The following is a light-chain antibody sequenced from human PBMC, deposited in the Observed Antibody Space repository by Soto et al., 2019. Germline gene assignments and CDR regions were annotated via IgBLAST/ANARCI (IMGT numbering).Light chain of an antibody. CDR2: EVN. CDR3: GSYTSSNTVV. Sequence: QSVLTQPASVSGSPGQSITISCTGSSSDVGGYNYVSWYQQYPGKAPKLMIYEVNNRPSGVSNRFSGSKSGNTASLTISGLQAEDEADYHCGSYTSSNTVVFGGGTKVTVL. J-gene: IGLJ3*02. V-gene: IGLV2-14*01. CDR1: SSDVGGYNY.